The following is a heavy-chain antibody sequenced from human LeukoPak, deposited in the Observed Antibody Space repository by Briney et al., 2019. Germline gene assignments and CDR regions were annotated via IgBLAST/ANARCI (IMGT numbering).Heavy chain of an antibody. CDR1: GYTLTELS. CDR3: ATDSSLWFGELINYYYYGMDV. CDR2: SDPEDGET. J-gene: IGHJ6*02. D-gene: IGHD3-10*01. V-gene: IGHV1-24*01. Sequence: ASVKVSCKVSGYTLTELSMHWVRQAPGKGLEWMGGSDPEDGETIYAQKFQGRVTMTEDTSTDTAYMELSSLRSEDTAVYYCATDSSLWFGELINYYYYGMDVWGQGTTVTVSS.